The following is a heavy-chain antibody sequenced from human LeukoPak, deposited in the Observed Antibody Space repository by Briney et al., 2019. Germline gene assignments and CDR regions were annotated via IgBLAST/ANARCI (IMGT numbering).Heavy chain of an antibody. CDR2: ISSSSSYI. Sequence: PGGSLRLSXAASGFTFRSYSMNWVRQAPGKGLEWVSSISSSSSYIYYADSVKGRFTISRDNAKNSLYLQMNSLRAEDTAVYYCARVGAAAGTGFDYWGQGTLVTVSS. CDR1: GFTFRSYS. J-gene: IGHJ4*02. CDR3: ARVGAAAGTGFDY. D-gene: IGHD6-13*01. V-gene: IGHV3-21*01.